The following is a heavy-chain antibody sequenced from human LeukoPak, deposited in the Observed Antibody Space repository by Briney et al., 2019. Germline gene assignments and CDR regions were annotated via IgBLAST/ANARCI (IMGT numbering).Heavy chain of an antibody. V-gene: IGHV1-18*01. Sequence: ASVKVSCKASGYTFTSYGISWVRQAPGQGLEWMGWISAYNGNTNYAQKLQGRVTMTTDTSTSTAYMELRSLRSDDTAVYYCARVPYCGGDCYLYPDYWGQGTLVTVSS. CDR3: ARVPYCGGDCYLYPDY. CDR2: ISAYNGNT. CDR1: GYTFTSYG. J-gene: IGHJ4*02. D-gene: IGHD2-21*02.